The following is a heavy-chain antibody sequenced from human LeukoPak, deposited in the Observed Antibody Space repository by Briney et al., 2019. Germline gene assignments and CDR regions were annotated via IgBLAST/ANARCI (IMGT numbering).Heavy chain of an antibody. D-gene: IGHD1-26*01. CDR1: GGSGDTIDYY. CDR3: AGDQGGSAHRHAFDI. CDR2: MYHTGSS. J-gene: IGHJ3*02. Sequence: PSENLSLTCTVSGGSGDTIDYYWSWIRQPPGKGLEWIGYMYHTGSSIYSPSLKSRLTISVDTSKNQFSLNLSSMTAADTAVYYCAGDQGGSAHRHAFDIWGQGTLVTVSS. V-gene: IGHV4-61*08.